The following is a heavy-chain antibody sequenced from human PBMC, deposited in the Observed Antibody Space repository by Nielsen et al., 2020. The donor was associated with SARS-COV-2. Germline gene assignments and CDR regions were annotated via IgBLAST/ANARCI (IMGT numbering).Heavy chain of an antibody. CDR1: GYTFTSYS. D-gene: IGHD3/OR15-3a*01. CDR3: ARARATIFGLVMSYGMDV. J-gene: IGHJ6*02. Sequence: ASVKVSCKASGYTFTSYSMHWVRQAPGQTLEWMGRINRYSGGTNYAQKFQGPVTMTREASISTVYMEMTSDDTAGYYCARARATIFGLVMSYGMDVWGQGTTVAVSS. V-gene: IGHV1-2*06. CDR2: INRYSGGT.